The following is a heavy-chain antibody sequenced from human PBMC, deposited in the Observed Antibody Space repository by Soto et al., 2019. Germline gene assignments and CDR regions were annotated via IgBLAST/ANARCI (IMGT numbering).Heavy chain of an antibody. CDR2: IIPIFGTA. J-gene: IGHJ6*02. D-gene: IGHD2-8*01. CDR3: ARAKPYCTNGVCYKSDGYYYYGMDV. Sequence: VASVKVSCKASGGTFSSYAISWVRQAPGQGLEWMGGIIPIFGTANYAQKFQGRVTITADKSTSTAYMELSSLRSEDTAVYYCARAKPYCTNGVCYKSDGYYYYGMDVWGQGTTVTVSS. V-gene: IGHV1-69*06. CDR1: GGTFSSYA.